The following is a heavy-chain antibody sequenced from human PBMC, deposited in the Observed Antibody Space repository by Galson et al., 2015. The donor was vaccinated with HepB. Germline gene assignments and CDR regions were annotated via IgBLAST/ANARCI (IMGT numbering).Heavy chain of an antibody. CDR3: ARDSRATFGEPNWFDP. Sequence: SLRLSCAASGINVNNDAIDWVRQAPGKGLEWLSFISTSGVVSYADSVKGRLTISRDTVKNSLYLQMNSLRVEDTAVYYCARDSRATFGEPNWFDPWGQGTLVIVSS. V-gene: IGHV3-69-1*02. J-gene: IGHJ5*02. D-gene: IGHD3-3*01. CDR2: ISTSGVV. CDR1: GINVNNDA.